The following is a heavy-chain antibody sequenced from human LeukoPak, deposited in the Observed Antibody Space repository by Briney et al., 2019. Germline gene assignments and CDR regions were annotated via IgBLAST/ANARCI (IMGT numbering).Heavy chain of an antibody. V-gene: IGHV4-59*01. Sequence: SETLSLTCTVSGGSITNYYWSRIRQPPGKGLEWIAYMYYRGSTNYNPSLKSRVTISVDASKNQFSLKLSSVTAADTAVYYCATIPYSSDSYYYFDYWGQGTLVTVSS. CDR2: MYYRGST. CDR1: GGSITNYY. J-gene: IGHJ4*02. CDR3: ATIPYSSDSYYYFDY. D-gene: IGHD2-21*01.